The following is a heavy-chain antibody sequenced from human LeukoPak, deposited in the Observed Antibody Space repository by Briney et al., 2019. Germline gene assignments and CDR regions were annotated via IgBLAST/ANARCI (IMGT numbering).Heavy chain of an antibody. CDR2: IYHSGST. CDR3: ARAHLVGATLDY. CDR1: GYSISSGYY. Sequence: SETLSLTCTVSGYSISSGYYWGWIRQPPGKGLEWIGSIYHSGSTYYNPSLKSRVTISVDTSKNQFSLKLSSVTAADTAVYYCARAHLVGATLDYWGQGTLVTVSS. D-gene: IGHD1-26*01. V-gene: IGHV4-38-2*02. J-gene: IGHJ4*02.